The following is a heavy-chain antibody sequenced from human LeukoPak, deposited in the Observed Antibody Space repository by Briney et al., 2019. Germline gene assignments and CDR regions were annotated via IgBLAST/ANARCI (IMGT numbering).Heavy chain of an antibody. Sequence: SETLSLTCAVYGGSFSGYYWSWIRQPPGKGLEWVGEINHSGSNNYNPSLKSRVSISVDTSKKQFSLKLSSGLAADTVVYYCESAGRAPQYCSGGSCYRGGGVYYYYYGMDVWGKGTTVTVSS. CDR1: GGSFSGYY. D-gene: IGHD2-15*01. CDR2: INHSGSN. V-gene: IGHV4-34*01. CDR3: ESAGRAPQYCSGGSCYRGGGVYYYYYGMDV. J-gene: IGHJ6*04.